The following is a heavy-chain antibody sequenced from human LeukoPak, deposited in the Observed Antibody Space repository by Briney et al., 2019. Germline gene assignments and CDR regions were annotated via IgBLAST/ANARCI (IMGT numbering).Heavy chain of an antibody. CDR1: GGSFSGYY. V-gene: IGHV4-34*01. Sequence: SETLSLTCAVYGGSFSGYYWSWIRQPPGKGLEWIGEINHSGSTNYNPSLKSRVTISVDRSKNQFSLKLSSVTAADTAVYYCARVLSGYDSSGAIDYWGQGTLVTVSS. CDR2: INHSGST. D-gene: IGHD3-22*01. CDR3: ARVLSGYDSSGAIDY. J-gene: IGHJ4*02.